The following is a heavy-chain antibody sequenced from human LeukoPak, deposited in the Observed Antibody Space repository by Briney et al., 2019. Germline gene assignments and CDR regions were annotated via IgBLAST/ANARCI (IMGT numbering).Heavy chain of an antibody. CDR3: ARDLSATWYSLGY. J-gene: IGHJ4*02. CDR1: GLSNADYG. V-gene: IGHV3-20*04. D-gene: IGHD2-21*02. CDR2: IDWSGAAS. Sequence: GGSLRLSCVGAGLSNADYGMSWVRQVPGKGLEWVSGIDWSGAASEYADSVKGRFTISRDNAKNSLYLQMNTLRPEDTGVYYCARDLSATWYSLGYWGQGTLVTVSS.